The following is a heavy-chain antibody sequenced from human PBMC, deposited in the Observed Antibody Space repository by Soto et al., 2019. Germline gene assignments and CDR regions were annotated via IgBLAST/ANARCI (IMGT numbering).Heavy chain of an antibody. D-gene: IGHD3-9*01. Sequence: SETLSLTCTVSGGSISSYYWSWIRQPPGRGLEWIGYISYGGSTDYNPSLKSRVTMSVDTSNNQFSLKLSSVTAADTAVYYCARDQTGSPNFDRAFDVWGQGTMVTVSS. CDR1: GGSISSYY. CDR3: ARDQTGSPNFDRAFDV. V-gene: IGHV4-59*01. J-gene: IGHJ3*01. CDR2: ISYGGST.